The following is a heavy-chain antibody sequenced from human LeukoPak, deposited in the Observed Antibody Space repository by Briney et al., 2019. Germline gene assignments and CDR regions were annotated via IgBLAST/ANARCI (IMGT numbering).Heavy chain of an antibody. D-gene: IGHD6-19*01. CDR1: GFTFSSYA. Sequence: GGSLRLSCAASGFTFSSYAMSWVRQAPGKRLEWVSAISGSGGSTYYADSVKGRFTISRDNSKNTLYLQMNSLRAEDTAVYYCAKDNRRALSSGWYETDYWGQGTLVTVSS. J-gene: IGHJ4*02. CDR2: ISGSGGST. V-gene: IGHV3-23*01. CDR3: AKDNRRALSSGWYETDY.